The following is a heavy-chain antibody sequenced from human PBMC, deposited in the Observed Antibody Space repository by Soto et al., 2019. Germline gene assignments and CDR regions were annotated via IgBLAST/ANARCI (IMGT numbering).Heavy chain of an antibody. Sequence: QVQLVQSGAEVKKTGSSVKVSCKTSGGTFSTLGISWVRQAPGQGLEWMGGIIPFFGTAEYSQKFEDRITITADESMNTVYMDLRSLTSEDTAIYYCARTAPMDAGDKYYYDFWGQGALVTVSS. V-gene: IGHV1-69*01. J-gene: IGHJ4*02. CDR3: ARTAPMDAGDKYYYDF. CDR1: GGTFSTLG. D-gene: IGHD3-16*01. CDR2: IIPFFGTA.